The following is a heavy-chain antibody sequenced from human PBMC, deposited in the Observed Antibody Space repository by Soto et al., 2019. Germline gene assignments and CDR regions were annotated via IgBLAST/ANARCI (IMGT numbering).Heavy chain of an antibody. CDR2: ITGSGGST. V-gene: IGHV3-23*01. J-gene: IGHJ4*02. CDR3: ATQANWGSGVNY. CDR1: GFTFSSYA. Sequence: LRLSCSASGFTFSSYAMSLVRQAPGKGLEWVSAITGSGGSTYYADSVKGRFTISRDNSKNTLYLQMNSLRAEDTAVYYCATQANWGSGVNYWGQGTLVTVSS. D-gene: IGHD7-27*01.